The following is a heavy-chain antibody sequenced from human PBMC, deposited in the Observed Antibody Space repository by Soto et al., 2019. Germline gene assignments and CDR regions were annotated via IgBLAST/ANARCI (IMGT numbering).Heavy chain of an antibody. CDR2: INPNSGST. CDR1: GYIFTYYY. Sequence: QVQLVQSGGEVKKPGASVKVSCRASGYIFTYYYIHWVRQAPGQGLEWMGIINPNSGSTTYAQQFQGRVTITRDTSTSTVYMELASLTSEDTAIYYCARVPYSYGSFYYLDFWGQGTLVTVSS. D-gene: IGHD3-10*01. CDR3: ARVPYSYGSFYYLDF. J-gene: IGHJ4*02. V-gene: IGHV1-46*01.